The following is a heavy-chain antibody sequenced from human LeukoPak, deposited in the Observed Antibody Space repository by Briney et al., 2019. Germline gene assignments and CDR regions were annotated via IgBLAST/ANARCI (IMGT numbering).Heavy chain of an antibody. CDR1: GASINTHFYY. CDR3: ARSETIWYYFDH. V-gene: IGHV4-39*07. J-gene: IGHJ4*02. Sequence: SETLSLTCTVSGASINTHFYYWGWIRQTPGKGLEWIGNMYYRGSTYYNPSLNSRVPMSLDTSKNQFSLRLTSVTAADTAIYFCARSETIWYYFDHWGQGRLVTVSS. CDR2: MYYRGST. D-gene: IGHD1-7*01.